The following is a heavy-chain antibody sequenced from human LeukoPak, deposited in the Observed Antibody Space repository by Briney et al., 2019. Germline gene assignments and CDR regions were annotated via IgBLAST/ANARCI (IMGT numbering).Heavy chain of an antibody. D-gene: IGHD1-26*01. V-gene: IGHV3-48*01. CDR3: AREGLDSGSYFSHSDWFDP. Sequence: GGSLRLSCAASGFTFSSYAMHWVRQAPGKGLEWVSYISSSSSTIYYADSVKGRFTISRDNAKNSLYLQMNSLRAEDTAVYYCAREGLDSGSYFSHSDWFDPWGQGTLVTVSS. CDR1: GFTFSSYA. CDR2: ISSSSSTI. J-gene: IGHJ5*02.